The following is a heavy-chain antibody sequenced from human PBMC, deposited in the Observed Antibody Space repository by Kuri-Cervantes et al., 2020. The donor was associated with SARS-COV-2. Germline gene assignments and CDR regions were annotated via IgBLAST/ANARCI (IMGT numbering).Heavy chain of an antibody. CDR2: INWNGGST. CDR1: GFTFDDYG. V-gene: IGHV3-20*04. D-gene: IGHD6-19*01. J-gene: IGHJ4*02. CDR3: ARDPTGVAGVGMVFDY. Sequence: GGSLRLSCAASGFTFDDYGMSWVRQAPGKGLEWVSRINWNGGSTGYADSVKGRVTISRDNAKNSLYLQMNNLRAEDTALYFCARDPTGVAGVGMVFDYWGQGALVTVSS.